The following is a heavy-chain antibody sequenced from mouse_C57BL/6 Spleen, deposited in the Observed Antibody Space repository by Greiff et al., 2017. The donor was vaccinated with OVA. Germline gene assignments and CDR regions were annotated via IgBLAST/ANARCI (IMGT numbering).Heavy chain of an antibody. CDR2: IRNKANNHAT. CDR3: IIYYDYEGYFDV. V-gene: IGHV6-6*01. D-gene: IGHD2-4*01. CDR1: GFTFSDAW. J-gene: IGHJ1*03. Sequence: EVQVVESGGGLVQPGGSMKLSCAASGFTFSDAWMDWVRQSPEKGLEWVAEIRNKANNHATYYAESVKGRFTISRDDSKSSVYLQMNSLRAEDTGIYYCIIYYDYEGYFDVWGTGTTVTVSS.